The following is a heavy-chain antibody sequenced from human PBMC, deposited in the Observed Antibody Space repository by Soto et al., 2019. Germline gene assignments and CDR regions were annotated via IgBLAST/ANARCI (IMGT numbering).Heavy chain of an antibody. CDR1: GFTFSSSS. V-gene: IGHV3-48*02. Sequence: ESGGGLVQPGGSLRLSCAASGFTFSSSSMNWVRQAPGKGPEWVSYISSSSSTINYADSVRGRFTISRDNAKNSLYLQMNSLRDDDTAVYYCARVHSTGWFKVDYWGQGTLVTVSS. CDR2: ISSSSSTI. J-gene: IGHJ4*02. D-gene: IGHD6-19*01. CDR3: ARVHSTGWFKVDY.